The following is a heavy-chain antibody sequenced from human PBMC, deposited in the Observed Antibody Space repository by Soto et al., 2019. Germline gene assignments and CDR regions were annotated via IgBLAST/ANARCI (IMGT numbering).Heavy chain of an antibody. J-gene: IGHJ4*02. D-gene: IGHD3-22*01. CDR1: GFTFSSYE. V-gene: IGHV3-48*03. Sequence: GGSLRLYCAASGFTFSSYEMNWVRQAPGKGLEWVSYISSSGSTIYYADSVKGRFTISRDNAKNSLYLQMNSLRAEDTAVYYCARLTADYYDSSGFDYWGQGTLVTVSS. CDR3: ARLTADYYDSSGFDY. CDR2: ISSSGSTI.